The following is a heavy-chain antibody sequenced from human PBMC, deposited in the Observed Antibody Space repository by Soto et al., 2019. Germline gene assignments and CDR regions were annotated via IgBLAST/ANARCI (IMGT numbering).Heavy chain of an antibody. Sequence: PSEPLSLTWAVYGGSFRGYDWSWIRQPPGKGLEWIGGINHSGSTIYNPSLKRRVTISVDTSKNQLSLKLSAVTAADTAVYYCAFLKYYHDRSGPDGRDNWGQGTLVSLSS. CDR1: GGSFRGYD. J-gene: IGHJ4*02. CDR3: AFLKYYHDRSGPDGRDN. V-gene: IGHV4-34*01. CDR2: INHSGST. D-gene: IGHD3-22*01.